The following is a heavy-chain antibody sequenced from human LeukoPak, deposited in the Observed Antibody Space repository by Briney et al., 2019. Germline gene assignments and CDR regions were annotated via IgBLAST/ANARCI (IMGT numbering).Heavy chain of an antibody. CDR3: ARAGGSSGWHGFDY. CDR1: GFTFSSYA. Sequence: GGSLRLSCAASGFTFSSYAMHWVRQAPGKGLEWVAVISYDGSNKYYADSVKGRFTISRDNPKNTLYLQMNSLRAEDTAVYYCARAGGSSGWHGFDYWGQGTLVTVSS. CDR2: ISYDGSNK. J-gene: IGHJ4*02. V-gene: IGHV3-30-3*01. D-gene: IGHD6-19*01.